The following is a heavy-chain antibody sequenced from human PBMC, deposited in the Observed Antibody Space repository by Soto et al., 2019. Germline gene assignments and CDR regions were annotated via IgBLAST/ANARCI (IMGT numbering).Heavy chain of an antibody. D-gene: IGHD1-1*01. J-gene: IGHJ1*01. CDR1: GFTVSSTY. CDR3: ATGMDNAKIHR. V-gene: IGHV3-66*01. Sequence: EVQLVESGGDLVRPGGSLRLSCAASGFTVSSTYMSWVRQAPGKGLEWVSFIHSDNTFYADSVRGRFTISRDNSKNTLSLQMKSLRADDTAVYHCATGMDNAKIHRWGQGTLVTVSS. CDR2: IHSDNT.